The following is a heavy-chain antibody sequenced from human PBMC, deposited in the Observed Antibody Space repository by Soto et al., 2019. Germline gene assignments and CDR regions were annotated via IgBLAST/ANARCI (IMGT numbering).Heavy chain of an antibody. CDR3: TTFKLGYCSGGSCYVGNYFDD. J-gene: IGHJ4*02. D-gene: IGHD2-15*01. Sequence: EVQLVESGGGLMKPGGSLRLSCAASGFTFSDAWMNWVRQAPGKGLEWVGRINSRSDGGTADYAAPVKGRFTISRDDSKNMRFLQMNSLKTEDTAVYYCTTFKLGYCSGGSCYVGNYFDDWGQGTRVTVSS. V-gene: IGHV3-15*07. CDR2: INSRSDGGTA. CDR1: GFTFSDAW.